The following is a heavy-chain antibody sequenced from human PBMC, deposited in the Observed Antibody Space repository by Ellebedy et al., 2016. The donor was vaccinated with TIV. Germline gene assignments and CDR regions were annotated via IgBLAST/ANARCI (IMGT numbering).Heavy chain of an antibody. CDR2: IDGSSTSI. CDR3: AREGDQWLLADY. V-gene: IGHV3-21*01. J-gene: IGHJ4*02. CDR1: GFTFSSHT. D-gene: IGHD6-19*01. Sequence: ESLKISCAASGFTFSSHTMNWVRQAPGKGLEWISMIDGSSTSIYYADSVRGRFTISRDNAKNSVYLQMDSLRGEDTAVYYCAREGDQWLLADYWGQGTLVTVSS.